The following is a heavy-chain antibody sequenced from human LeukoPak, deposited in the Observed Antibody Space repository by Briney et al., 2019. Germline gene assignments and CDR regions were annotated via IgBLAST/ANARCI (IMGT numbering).Heavy chain of an antibody. Sequence: ASVKVSCKVSGYTLTELSMHWVRQAPGKGLEWMGGFDPEYGKAIYAQKFQGRVTMTEDTSTDTASMELSSLRSEDTAVYYCATDLFNYYYDSTQPSGYWGQGTLVTVSS. J-gene: IGHJ4*02. CDR3: ATDLFNYYYDSTQPSGY. CDR1: GYTLTELS. D-gene: IGHD3-22*01. CDR2: FDPEYGKA. V-gene: IGHV1-24*01.